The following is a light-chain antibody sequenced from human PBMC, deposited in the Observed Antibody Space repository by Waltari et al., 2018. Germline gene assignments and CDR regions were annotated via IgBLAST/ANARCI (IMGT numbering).Light chain of an antibody. Sequence: DIQMTQSPSLLSASVGDRVTITCRASQSISSYLNWYQQKPGKAPRLLIFAASSLQSGVPSMFSGSGSGTDFTLTISILQPEDFATYYCQQSYGTLLTFGGGTKVEIK. CDR1: QSISSY. V-gene: IGKV1-39*01. CDR3: QQSYGTLLT. CDR2: AAS. J-gene: IGKJ4*01.